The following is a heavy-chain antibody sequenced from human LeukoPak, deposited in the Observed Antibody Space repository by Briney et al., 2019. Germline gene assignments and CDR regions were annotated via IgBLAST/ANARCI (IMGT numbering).Heavy chain of an antibody. Sequence: GGSLRLSCAASGFTFSSYWMSWVRQAPGKGLEWVANIKQDGSEKYYVDSVKGGFTISRDNAKNSLYLQMNSLRAEDTAVYYCAGDRLKLRMVRGVLYNWFDPWGQGTLVTVSS. V-gene: IGHV3-7*01. CDR1: GFTFSSYW. CDR2: IKQDGSEK. CDR3: AGDRLKLRMVRGVLYNWFDP. D-gene: IGHD3-10*01. J-gene: IGHJ5*02.